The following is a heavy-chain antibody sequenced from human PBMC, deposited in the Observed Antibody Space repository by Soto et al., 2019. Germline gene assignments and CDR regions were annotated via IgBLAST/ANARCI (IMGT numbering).Heavy chain of an antibody. V-gene: IGHV3-48*02. CDR3: ARDRGAVAGPGYYYYGMDV. J-gene: IGHJ6*02. CDR2: ISSSSSSI. D-gene: IGHD6-19*01. Sequence: PGGSLRLSCAASGFTFSSYSMSWVRQAPGKGLEWVSYISSSSSSIYYADSVKGRFTISRDNAKNSLYLQMNSLRDEDTAVYYCARDRGAVAGPGYYYYGMDVWGQGTTVTVSS. CDR1: GFTFSSYS.